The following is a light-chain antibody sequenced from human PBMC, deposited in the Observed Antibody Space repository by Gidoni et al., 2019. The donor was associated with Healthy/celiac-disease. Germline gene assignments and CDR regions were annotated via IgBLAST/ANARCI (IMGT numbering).Light chain of an antibody. CDR1: QSISSY. Sequence: DIQMTQSPSSLSAPVGDRVTITCRASQSISSYLNWYQQKPGKPPKLLLYAAASLQSGVPSRFSCSGSGTDFTLTISSLQPADFATYYCQQSYSTPRTFXQXTKLEIK. CDR2: AAA. CDR3: QQSYSTPRT. J-gene: IGKJ2*01. V-gene: IGKV1-39*01.